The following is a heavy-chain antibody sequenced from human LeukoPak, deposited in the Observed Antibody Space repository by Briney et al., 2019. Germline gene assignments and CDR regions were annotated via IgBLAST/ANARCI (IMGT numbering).Heavy chain of an antibody. D-gene: IGHD1-1*01. Sequence: PGGSLRLSCAASGFGFSSYWMHWVRQAPGKGLEWVSRMDEDGRTIDYADSVKGRFTIYRDNARDTLYLQMSSLRGEDTAVYFFISDLCGRDDQWGRGTLVTVSS. CDR3: ISDLCGRDDQ. CDR1: GFGFSSYW. V-gene: IGHV3-74*01. J-gene: IGHJ5*02. CDR2: MDEDGRTI.